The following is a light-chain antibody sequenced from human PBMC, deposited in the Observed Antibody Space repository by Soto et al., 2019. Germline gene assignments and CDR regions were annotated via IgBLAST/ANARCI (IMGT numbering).Light chain of an antibody. CDR1: SSDVGGYNY. J-gene: IGLJ2*01. CDR3: SSYAGSNMVV. Sequence: QSVLTQHPSASGSPGQSVTISCTGTSSDVGGYNYVSWYQQHPGKAPKLMIYEVSKRPSGVPDRFSGSKSGNTASLTVSGLQAEDEADYYCSSYAGSNMVVFGGGTQLTVL. V-gene: IGLV2-8*01. CDR2: EVS.